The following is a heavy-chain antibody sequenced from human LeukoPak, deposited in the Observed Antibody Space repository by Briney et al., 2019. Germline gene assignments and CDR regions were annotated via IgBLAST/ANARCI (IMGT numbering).Heavy chain of an antibody. D-gene: IGHD4-17*01. CDR2: IKSKTDGGTT. CDR1: GFTFSNAW. J-gene: IGHJ4*02. Sequence: PGGSLRLSCAASGFTFSNAWMSWVRQAPGKGLEWVGHIKSKTDGGTTDYAAPVKGRFTISRDDSKNTLYLQMNSLKTEDTAVYYCTTLSSVYGDPKDYWGQGTLVTVSS. V-gene: IGHV3-15*01. CDR3: TTLSSVYGDPKDY.